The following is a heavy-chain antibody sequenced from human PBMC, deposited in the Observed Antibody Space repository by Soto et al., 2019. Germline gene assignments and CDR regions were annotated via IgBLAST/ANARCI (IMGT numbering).Heavy chain of an antibody. CDR1: GFTFSSYW. J-gene: IGHJ2*01. D-gene: IGHD1-26*01. CDR3: ARDEVAFSGSYEL. CDR2: VKQDGSEK. Sequence: EVQLVESGGGLVQPGGSLRLSCAASGFTFSSYWMSWVRQAPGKGLEWVANVKQDGSEKYYVDSVKGRFTISRDNAKNSLYLQMNSLRAQDTAVYYCARDEVAFSGSYELWGRGTLVTVSS. V-gene: IGHV3-7*01.